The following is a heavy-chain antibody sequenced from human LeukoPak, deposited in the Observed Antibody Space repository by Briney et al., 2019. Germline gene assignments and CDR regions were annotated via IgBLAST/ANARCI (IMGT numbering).Heavy chain of an antibody. D-gene: IGHD3-3*01. Sequence: GGSLRLSCAASGFTFSSYAMHWVRQAPGKGLEWVAVISYDGSNKYYADSVKGRFTISRDNSKNTLDLQMNSLRAEDTAVYYCARPPVYDFWSGYRFWGEGTLVTVSS. V-gene: IGHV3-30*04. CDR2: ISYDGSNK. J-gene: IGHJ4*02. CDR1: GFTFSSYA. CDR3: ARPPVYDFWSGYRF.